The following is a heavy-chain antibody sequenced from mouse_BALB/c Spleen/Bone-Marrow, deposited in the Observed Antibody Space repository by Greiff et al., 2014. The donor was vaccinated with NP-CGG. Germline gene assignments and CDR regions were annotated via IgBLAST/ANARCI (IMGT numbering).Heavy chain of an antibody. CDR1: GYTFTDYA. CDR3: ARDISGYVRAMDY. CDR2: ISTYSANT. Sequence: VQLQESGPELVSPGVSVKISCKAFGYTFTDYAIHWVKQSHSKSLEWIGIISTYSANTNYNQKFKGKATMTVDKSSSTAYMELARLTIEDSAIYFCARDISGYVRAMDYWGQGTSVTVSS. J-gene: IGHJ4*01. V-gene: IGHV1-67*01. D-gene: IGHD3-2*01.